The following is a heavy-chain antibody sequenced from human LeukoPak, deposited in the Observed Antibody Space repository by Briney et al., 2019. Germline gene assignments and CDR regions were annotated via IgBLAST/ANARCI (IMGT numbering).Heavy chain of an antibody. CDR3: ARHEGSGSYYSY. Sequence: GESLKISCKGSGYSFKSYWIAWVRQMPGKGLEWMGIIYPGDSETRYSPSFQDQVTISVDKSLSTAYVQWSSLKASDTAMYYCARHEGSGSYYSYWGQGTLVTVSS. V-gene: IGHV5-51*01. CDR2: IYPGDSET. D-gene: IGHD1-26*01. CDR1: GYSFKSYW. J-gene: IGHJ4*02.